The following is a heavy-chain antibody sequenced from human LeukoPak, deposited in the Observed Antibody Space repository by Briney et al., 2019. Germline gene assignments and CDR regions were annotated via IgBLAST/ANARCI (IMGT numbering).Heavy chain of an antibody. D-gene: IGHD3-9*01. CDR1: GFTFSSYA. CDR3: ARAATHYDILTGYRYGMDV. J-gene: IGHJ6*02. Sequence: PGGSLRLSCAASGFTFSSYAMSWVRQAPGKGLEWVSAISGSGGSTYYADSVKGRFTISRDNAKNSLYLQMNSLRAEDTAVYYCARAATHYDILTGYRYGMDVWGQGTTVTVSS. CDR2: ISGSGGST. V-gene: IGHV3-23*01.